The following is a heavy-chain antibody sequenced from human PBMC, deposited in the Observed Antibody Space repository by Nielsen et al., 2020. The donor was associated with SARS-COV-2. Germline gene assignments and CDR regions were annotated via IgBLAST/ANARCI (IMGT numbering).Heavy chain of an antibody. V-gene: IGHV4-59*01. CDR2: IYYSGST. CDR3: AHGGYELGAFDI. Sequence: GSLRLSCTVSGGSISSYYWSWIRQPPGKGLEWIGYIYYSGSTNYNPSLKSRVTISVDTSKNQFSLKLSSVTAADTAVYYCAHGGYELGAFDIWGQGTMVTVSS. D-gene: IGHD5-12*01. CDR1: GGSISSYY. J-gene: IGHJ3*02.